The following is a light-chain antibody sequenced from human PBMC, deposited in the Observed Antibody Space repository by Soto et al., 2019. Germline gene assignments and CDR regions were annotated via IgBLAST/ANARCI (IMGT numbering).Light chain of an antibody. J-gene: IGLJ1*01. CDR2: DNN. Sequence: QSVLTQPPSVSAAPGQKVTISCSGSTSNIGNNYVSWYQQLPGTAPKVLIYDNNERPSGIPDRFSGSKSGTSATLGITGLQTGDEADYYCGTWDSSLSAVYVFGTGTQLTVL. V-gene: IGLV1-51*01. CDR3: GTWDSSLSAVYV. CDR1: TSNIGNNY.